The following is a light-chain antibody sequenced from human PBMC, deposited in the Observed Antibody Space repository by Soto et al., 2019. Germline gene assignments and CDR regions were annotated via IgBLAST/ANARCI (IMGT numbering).Light chain of an antibody. CDR1: SSDVGGYNY. V-gene: IGLV2-14*01. CDR3: ISYASTNTYV. CDR2: EVS. Sequence: QSALTQPASVSGSPGQSITISCTGTSSDVGGYNYVSWYQQYTGKAPKLMIYEVSNQPSGVSNRFSGSKSGNTASLTISGLQSEDEADYYCISYASTNTYVFGTGTKLTVL. J-gene: IGLJ1*01.